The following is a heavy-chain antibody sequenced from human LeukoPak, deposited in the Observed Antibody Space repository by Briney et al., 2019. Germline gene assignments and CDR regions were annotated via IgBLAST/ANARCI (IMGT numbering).Heavy chain of an antibody. CDR2: IKQDGSEI. V-gene: IGHV3-7*01. CDR3: ARGHRGSGY. J-gene: IGHJ4*02. CDR1: GFTFSSYR. D-gene: IGHD2-21*01. Sequence: PGGSLRLSCAASGFTFSSYRMSWVRQAPGKGLEWVANIKQDGSEIFYADSVKGRFTISRDNARNSLYLQMNSLRAEDTALYYCARGHRGSGYWGQGTLVTVSS.